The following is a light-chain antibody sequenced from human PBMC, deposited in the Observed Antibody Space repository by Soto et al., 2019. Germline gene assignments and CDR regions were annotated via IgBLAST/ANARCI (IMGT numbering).Light chain of an antibody. CDR1: QAISKY. CDR3: QKYDSAPLFT. V-gene: IGKV1-27*01. CDR2: AAS. J-gene: IGKJ3*01. Sequence: DIQMTQTPPSLSASVGDRVTITCRASQAISKYLAWNQQKPGEVPKLLIYAASTLQSGVPSRFSGSGSGTDFTLTISSLQPEDVATYYCQKYDSAPLFTFGPGTRVDVK.